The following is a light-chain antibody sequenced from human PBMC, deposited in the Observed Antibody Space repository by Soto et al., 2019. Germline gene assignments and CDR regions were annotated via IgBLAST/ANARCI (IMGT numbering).Light chain of an antibody. J-gene: IGLJ1*01. Sequence: QSVLTQPPSASGTPGQRVTISCSGSSSNIGSNTVNWYQQLPGTAPKLLIYSNNQRPSGVPDRFSGSKSGTSASLAISGLQPEDEADYYCAAWDDSLNGPYVFGTGTKLTVL. CDR2: SNN. CDR3: AAWDDSLNGPYV. CDR1: SSNIGSNT. V-gene: IGLV1-44*01.